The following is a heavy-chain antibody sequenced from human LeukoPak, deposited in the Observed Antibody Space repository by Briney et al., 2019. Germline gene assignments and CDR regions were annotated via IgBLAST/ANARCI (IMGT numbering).Heavy chain of an antibody. CDR1: GFTFSSYG. Sequence: GGSLRLSCAASGFTFSSYGMHWVRQAPGKGLEWVGVISYDGSNKFYADSVKGRFTISRDNSKNTLYLQMNSLGAEDTAVYYCAKDLWLTYGSGSYYFDYWGQGTLVTVSS. J-gene: IGHJ4*02. CDR2: ISYDGSNK. V-gene: IGHV3-30*18. D-gene: IGHD3-10*01. CDR3: AKDLWLTYGSGSYYFDY.